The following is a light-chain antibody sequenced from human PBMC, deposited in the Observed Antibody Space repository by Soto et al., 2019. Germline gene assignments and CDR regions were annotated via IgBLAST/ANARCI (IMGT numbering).Light chain of an antibody. Sequence: DIKMTQSPSSVSASVGDRVTITCRASEAISSWLAWYQQKPGRAPKLLIYSASSLQNGAPSRFTGSGSGTDFTLTITSLQPDDTAIYYCPQARSFPLTFGGGTKVEIK. CDR1: EAISSW. V-gene: IGKV1-12*01. J-gene: IGKJ4*01. CDR2: SAS. CDR3: PQARSFPLT.